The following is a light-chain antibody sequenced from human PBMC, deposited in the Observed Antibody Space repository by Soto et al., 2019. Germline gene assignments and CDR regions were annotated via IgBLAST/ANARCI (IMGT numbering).Light chain of an antibody. Sequence: QSALTQPASVSGSPGQSITISCTGTSSDVGGYNYVSWYQQHPGKAPKLMIYEVSNRPSGISNRFSGSKSGKTASLTISGLQAEDEADYYCSSYTSSSTQVFGGGTKLTVL. CDR1: SSDVGGYNY. CDR3: SSYTSSSTQV. J-gene: IGLJ3*02. V-gene: IGLV2-14*01. CDR2: EVS.